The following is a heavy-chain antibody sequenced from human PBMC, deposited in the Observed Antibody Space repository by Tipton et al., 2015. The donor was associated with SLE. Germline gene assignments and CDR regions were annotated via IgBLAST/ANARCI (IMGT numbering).Heavy chain of an antibody. J-gene: IGHJ4*02. CDR2: IWYDESDK. CDR3: AKHDSSGSYFYFDY. Sequence: SLRLSCAASGFTFSHYDMYWVRQAPGKGLEWVAVIWYDESDKYYGDSVKGRFTISRDNSKNTVYLQMNSLRPEDTAVYYCAKHDSSGSYFYFDYWGQGILVTVSS. V-gene: IGHV3-33*06. CDR1: GFTFSHYD. D-gene: IGHD3-22*01.